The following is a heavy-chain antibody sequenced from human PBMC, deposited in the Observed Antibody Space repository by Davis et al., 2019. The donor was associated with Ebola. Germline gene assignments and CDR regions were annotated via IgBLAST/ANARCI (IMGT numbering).Heavy chain of an antibody. V-gene: IGHV4-59*01. CDR2: IYYTGTT. CDR3: ARGDSYYDPSGYYAGPEAPDH. J-gene: IGHJ4*02. CDR1: GGSIINYF. Sequence: MPSETLSLTCTVSGGSIINYFWGWIRQPPGKGLEWVGLIYYTGTTNYNPSLKSRVTISVDTSKNQFSLSLRSVTSADTAVYYCARGDSYYDPSGYYAGPEAPDHWGQGTLVSVSS. D-gene: IGHD3-22*01.